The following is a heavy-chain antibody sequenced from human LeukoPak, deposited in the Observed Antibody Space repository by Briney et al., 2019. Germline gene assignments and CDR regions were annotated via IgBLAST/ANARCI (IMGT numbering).Heavy chain of an antibody. D-gene: IGHD3/OR15-3a*01. CDR2: IYYDGST. CDR1: GDSNDSIKSSSFY. CDR3: GRRGHLHRPF. J-gene: IGHJ4*02. Sequence: PSETLSLTCTVSGDSNDSIKSSSFYWAWIRLPPGKGLEWVGSIYYDGSTYYNPSLRGRVTISVDTSKNQFSVKLNSVPAADTAMYYCGRRGHLHRPFWGQGTLVTVSS. V-gene: IGHV4-39*01.